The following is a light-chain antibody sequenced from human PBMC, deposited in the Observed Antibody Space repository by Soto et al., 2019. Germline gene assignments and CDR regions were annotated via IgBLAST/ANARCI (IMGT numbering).Light chain of an antibody. CDR1: NTNIGAGYE. V-gene: IGLV1-40*01. CDR2: GNS. Sequence: QSVLTQPPSVSGAPGQSVTISCTGSNTNIGAGYEVHWYQHLRGAVPKLLIYGNSQRPSGVPDRFSGSRSGTSASLAITGLQGEDEADYYCQSYDRSLNGDVVFDGGTKVTVL. J-gene: IGLJ2*01. CDR3: QSYDRSLNGDVV.